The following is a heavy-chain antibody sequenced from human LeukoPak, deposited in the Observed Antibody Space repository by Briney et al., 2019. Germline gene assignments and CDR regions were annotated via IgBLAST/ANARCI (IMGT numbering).Heavy chain of an antibody. Sequence: ASVKVSCKASGYTFTGYFMHWVRQAPGQGLEWMGWMNPNSGGTNYAQKFQGRVTMTRDTSISTAYMELSRLRSDDTAVYYCARDPGDYGGNRFDYWGQGTLVTISS. CDR2: MNPNSGGT. CDR3: ARDPGDYGGNRFDY. CDR1: GYTFTGYF. V-gene: IGHV1-2*02. J-gene: IGHJ4*02. D-gene: IGHD4-23*01.